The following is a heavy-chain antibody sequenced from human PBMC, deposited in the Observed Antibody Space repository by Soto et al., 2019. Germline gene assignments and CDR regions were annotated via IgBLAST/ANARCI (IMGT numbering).Heavy chain of an antibody. CDR3: ATVSRYYGSGSQVRRDWFDP. J-gene: IGHJ5*02. Sequence: AAVKVSCKVSGYTLTELSMHWLRQAPGKGREGMGGFDPEDGETIYAQKFQGRVTMTEDTSTDKAYMELSSLRSEDTAVYSCATVSRYYGSGSQVRRDWFDPWGQGTLVTVSS. V-gene: IGHV1-24*01. CDR1: GYTLTELS. D-gene: IGHD3-10*01. CDR2: FDPEDGET.